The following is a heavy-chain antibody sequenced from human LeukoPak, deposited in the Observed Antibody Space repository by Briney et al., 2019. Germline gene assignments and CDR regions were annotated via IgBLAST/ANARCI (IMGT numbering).Heavy chain of an antibody. CDR3: ARADYYDRTLPFGY. Sequence: PGGSLRLSCAASGFTFSSYWMHWVRQAPGKGLVWVSRINSDGSITTYADSVKGRFTISRDNAKNTLYLQMSILRAEDTAVYCCARADYYDRTLPFGYWGQGTLVTVSS. CDR2: INSDGSIT. CDR1: GFTFSSYW. J-gene: IGHJ4*02. D-gene: IGHD3-22*01. V-gene: IGHV3-74*01.